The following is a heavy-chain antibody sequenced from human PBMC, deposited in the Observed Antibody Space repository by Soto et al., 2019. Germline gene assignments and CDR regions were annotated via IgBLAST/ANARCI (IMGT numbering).Heavy chain of an antibody. V-gene: IGHV4-34*01. D-gene: IGHD6-19*01. CDR3: AGLVLGIAVAGMGDDY. CDR2: INHSGST. J-gene: IGHJ4*02. CDR1: GGSFSGYY. Sequence: QVQLQQWGAGLLKPSETLSLTCAVYGGSFSGYYWSWIRQPPGMGLEWIGEINHSGSTNYNPSLKSRVTISVDTSKNQFSLKLSSVTAADTAVYYCAGLVLGIAVAGMGDDYWGQGTLVTVSS.